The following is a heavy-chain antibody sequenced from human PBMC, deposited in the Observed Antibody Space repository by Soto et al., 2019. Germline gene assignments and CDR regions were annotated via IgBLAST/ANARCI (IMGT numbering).Heavy chain of an antibody. CDR1: GFTFSSYS. Sequence: GGSLRLSCAASGFTFSSYSMNWVRQAPGKGLEWVSSIGSSSNYIYYAGSVKGRFTISRDNAKNSLYLQMNSLRAEDTAVYYCARKGYGDYGGMDVWGQGTTVTVS. D-gene: IGHD4-17*01. J-gene: IGHJ6*02. V-gene: IGHV3-21*01. CDR3: ARKGYGDYGGMDV. CDR2: IGSSSNYI.